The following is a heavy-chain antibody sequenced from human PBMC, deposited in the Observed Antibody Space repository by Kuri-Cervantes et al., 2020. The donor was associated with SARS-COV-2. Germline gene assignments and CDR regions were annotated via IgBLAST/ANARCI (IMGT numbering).Heavy chain of an antibody. D-gene: IGHD3-10*01. Sequence: SGPTLVKPTQTLTLTCTFSGFSLSTSGMCVSWIRQPPGKALEWLARIDWDDDKYYSTSLKTRLTTSKDTSKNQVVLTMTNMDPVDTATYYCARNMVRGVNYYYYGMDVWGQGTTVTVSS. CDR1: GFSLSTSGMC. CDR2: IDWDDDK. J-gene: IGHJ6*02. V-gene: IGHV2-70*11. CDR3: ARNMVRGVNYYYYGMDV.